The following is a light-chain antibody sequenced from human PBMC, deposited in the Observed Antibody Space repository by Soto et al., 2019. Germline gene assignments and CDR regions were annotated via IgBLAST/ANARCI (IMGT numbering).Light chain of an antibody. CDR3: QSYDSSLSVV. J-gene: IGLJ2*01. V-gene: IGLV1-40*01. CDR2: GNT. Sequence: QAVVTQPPSVSGAPGQGVSISCTGSSSNIGAGYDVHWYQQLPGASPKLLIFGNTNRPSGVPDRFSGSKSGTSASLAIAGLQAEDEGDYYCQSYDSSLSVVFGGGTKLTFL. CDR1: SSNIGAGYD.